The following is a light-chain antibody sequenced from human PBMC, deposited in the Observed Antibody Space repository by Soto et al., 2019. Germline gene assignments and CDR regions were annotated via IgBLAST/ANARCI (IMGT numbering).Light chain of an antibody. J-gene: IGKJ5*01. CDR1: QSVGRSY. CDR2: SVS. V-gene: IGKV3-20*01. CDR3: QQYDGSPIT. Sequence: DIVLTQSPGTLSLSPGERATLSCRASQSVGRSYLAWYQQKPGQAPRPLISSVSKRATGIPDRFSGGGSGTDFTLTMRRVEPEDFALYICQQYDGSPITFGQGTRLEIK.